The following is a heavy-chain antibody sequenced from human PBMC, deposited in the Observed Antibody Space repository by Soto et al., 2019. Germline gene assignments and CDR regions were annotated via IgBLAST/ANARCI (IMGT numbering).Heavy chain of an antibody. V-gene: IGHV5-51*01. CDR1: GYSFTSYW. CDR2: IYPGDSDT. CDR3: ERLGDIWTGFTYLDY. J-gene: IGHJ4*02. Sequence: GESLKISCKGSGYSFTSYWIGWVRQMPGKGLEWMGIIYPGDSDTRYSPSFQGQVTISADKSISTAYLQWSSLKASDTAMYYCERLGDIWTGFTYLDYWGKGTLVPVSS. D-gene: IGHD3-9*01.